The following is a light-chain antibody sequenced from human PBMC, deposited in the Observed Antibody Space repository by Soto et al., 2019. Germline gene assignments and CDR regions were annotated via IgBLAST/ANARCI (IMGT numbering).Light chain of an antibody. CDR3: XHXXXXXXT. CDR1: QSIGRW. CDR2: XAX. V-gene: IGKV1-5*01. J-gene: IGKJ1*01. Sequence: ASQSIGRWLAWYRQKPGKAPNLLMCXAXXLEVCVPSIFSGXGSGTEFTLTISXLXXDDFATYYXXHXXXXXXTXGQGTKVDIK.